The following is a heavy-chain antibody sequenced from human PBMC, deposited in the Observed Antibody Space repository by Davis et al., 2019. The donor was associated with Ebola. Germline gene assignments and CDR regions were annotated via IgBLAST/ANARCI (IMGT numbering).Heavy chain of an antibody. J-gene: IGHJ4*02. CDR1: GFTFDDYS. D-gene: IGHD3-22*01. V-gene: IGHV3-43*01. Sequence: PGGSLRLSCAASGFTFDDYSMHWVRQAPGKGLEWVSLMSWDGTSTYYADSVKGRFTISRDNAKNSLYLQMNSLRAEDTAVYYCASPDYDSSGYYAFDYWGQGTLVTVSS. CDR3: ASPDYDSSGYYAFDY. CDR2: MSWDGTST.